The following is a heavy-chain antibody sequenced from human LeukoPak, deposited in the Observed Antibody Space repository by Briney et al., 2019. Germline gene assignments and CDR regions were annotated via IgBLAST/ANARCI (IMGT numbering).Heavy chain of an antibody. J-gene: IGHJ4*02. CDR3: AKRGVVIRVILVGFHKEAYYFDS. CDR2: ISGSGGAT. CDR1: GITLSNYG. Sequence: GGSLRLSCAVSGITLSNYGMSWVRQAPGKGLEWVAGISGSGGATNYADSVKGRFTISRDNAKNTLYLQLNSLRAEDTAVYFCAKRGVVIRVILVGFHKEAYYFDSWGQGALVTVSS. D-gene: IGHD3-10*01. V-gene: IGHV3-23*01.